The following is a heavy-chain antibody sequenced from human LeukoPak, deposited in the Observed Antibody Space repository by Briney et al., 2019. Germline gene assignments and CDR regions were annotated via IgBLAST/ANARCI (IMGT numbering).Heavy chain of an antibody. CDR1: GFTFDDYA. J-gene: IGHJ5*02. Sequence: GGSLRLSCAASGFTFDDYAMNWVQQVPGKGLEWVSGISWNSGAIHYADSIKGRFTISRDNAKNSLFLQMNSLRAEDTAFYYCAKGVSSSVIDWFGPWGQGTLVTVSS. CDR3: AKGVSSSVIDWFGP. D-gene: IGHD6-6*01. CDR2: ISWNSGAI. V-gene: IGHV3-9*01.